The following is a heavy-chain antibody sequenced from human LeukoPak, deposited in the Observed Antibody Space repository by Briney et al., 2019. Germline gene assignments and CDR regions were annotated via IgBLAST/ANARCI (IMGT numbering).Heavy chain of an antibody. Sequence: ASVKVSCKASGYTFTSYGISWVRQAPGQGLEWMGWINTNTGNPTYAQGFTGRFVFSLDTSVSTAYLQISRLKAEDTAVYYCARDSGYDPDAFDIWGQGTMVTVSS. V-gene: IGHV7-4-1*02. CDR1: GYTFTSYG. CDR3: ARDSGYDPDAFDI. D-gene: IGHD5-12*01. CDR2: INTNTGNP. J-gene: IGHJ3*02.